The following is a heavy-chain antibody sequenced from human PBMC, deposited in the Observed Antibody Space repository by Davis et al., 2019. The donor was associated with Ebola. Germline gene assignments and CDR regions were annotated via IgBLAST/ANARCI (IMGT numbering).Heavy chain of an antibody. CDR2: ISSSSGTI. CDR1: GFTFSSYS. D-gene: IGHD3-10*01. CDR3: ATATGDY. Sequence: PGGSLRLSCAASGFTFSSYSMNWVRQAPGKGLEWVSYISSSSGTIYYADSVKGRFTISRDNAKTSLYLQMNSLRAEDTAVYYCATATGDYWGQGTLVTVSS. J-gene: IGHJ4*02. V-gene: IGHV3-48*01.